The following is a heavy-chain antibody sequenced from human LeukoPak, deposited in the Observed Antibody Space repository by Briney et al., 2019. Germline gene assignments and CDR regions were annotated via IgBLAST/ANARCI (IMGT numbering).Heavy chain of an antibody. J-gene: IGHJ4*02. V-gene: IGHV3-53*01. Sequence: GGSLRLSCAATGLSVSSNFMSRVRQAPGKGLEWVSVIYGGGSTYYADSVKGRFTISRDTPKNTLYLQMNSLRVEDTAVYYCASWPVGWYGEDSWGQGTLVTVSS. D-gene: IGHD6-19*01. CDR1: GLSVSSNF. CDR3: ASWPVGWYGEDS. CDR2: IYGGGST.